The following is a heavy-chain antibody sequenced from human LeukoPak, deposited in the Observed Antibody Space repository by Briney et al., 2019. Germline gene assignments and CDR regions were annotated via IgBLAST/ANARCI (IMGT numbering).Heavy chain of an antibody. CDR2: IYPGDSDT. CDR1: GYIFTSYW. J-gene: IGHJ3*02. D-gene: IGHD2-2*03. Sequence: GESLKISCKGSGYIFTSYWIGWVRQMPGKGLEWMGIIYPGDSDTRYSPFFQGQVTISADKSISTAYLQWSSLKASDTAMYYCARWFGYCSSTSCSFDAFDIWGQGTMVTVSS. CDR3: ARWFGYCSSTSCSFDAFDI. V-gene: IGHV5-51*01.